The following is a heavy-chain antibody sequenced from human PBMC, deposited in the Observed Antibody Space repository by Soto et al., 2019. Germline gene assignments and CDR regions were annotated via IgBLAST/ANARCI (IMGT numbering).Heavy chain of an antibody. D-gene: IGHD3-10*01. Sequence: QVQLQESGPGLVKPSQTLSLTCTVSGGSISSGGYYWSWIRQHPGKGLEWIGYIYYSGSTYYNPSLKSRVNISVGPSKKQFSLKLSSVTAADTAVYYCARSIGSGELFGFSAFDYWGQGTLVTVSS. J-gene: IGHJ4*02. V-gene: IGHV4-31*03. CDR3: ARSIGSGELFGFSAFDY. CDR1: GGSISSGGYY. CDR2: IYYSGST.